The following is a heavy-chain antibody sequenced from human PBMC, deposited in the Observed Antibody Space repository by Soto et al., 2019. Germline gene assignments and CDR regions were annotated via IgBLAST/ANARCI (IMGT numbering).Heavy chain of an antibody. Sequence: PSETLSLTCAVSGGSISSSNWWSWVRQPPGKGLEWIGEIYHSGSTNYNPSLKSRVTISVDKSKNQFSLKLSSVTAADTAVYYCARASDGDYVFDYYYGMDVWGQGTTVTVSS. D-gene: IGHD4-17*01. CDR1: GGSISSSNW. V-gene: IGHV4-4*02. CDR3: ARASDGDYVFDYYYGMDV. CDR2: IYHSGST. J-gene: IGHJ6*02.